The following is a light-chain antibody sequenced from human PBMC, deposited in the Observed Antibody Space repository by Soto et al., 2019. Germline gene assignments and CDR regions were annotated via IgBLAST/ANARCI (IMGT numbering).Light chain of an antibody. CDR2: DVS. CDR3: SSYTSSNSLYV. CDR1: SSDFGGYNY. Sequence: QSVLTQPASLSGSPGQSNTISCTGISSDFGGYNYVSWYQQLPGKAPKLIIYDVSNRPPGVSNRFSASKSANAASLTISGLQAEDEADYYCSSYTSSNSLYVFGTGTKVTVL. V-gene: IGLV2-14*03. J-gene: IGLJ1*01.